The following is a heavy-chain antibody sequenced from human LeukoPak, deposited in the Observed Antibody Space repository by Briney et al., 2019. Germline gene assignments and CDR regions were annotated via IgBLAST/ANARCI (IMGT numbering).Heavy chain of an antibody. V-gene: IGHV4-30-2*01. CDR2: IYHSGST. CDR1: GGSISSGGYS. CDR3: ARRYSSGFYYFDY. Sequence: PSETLSLTCAVSGGSISSGGYSWSWIRQPPGRGLEWIGHIYHSGSTYYNPSLKSRVTMSVDTSKSQFSLRLNSVTAADTATYYCARRYSSGFYYFDYWGQGALVTVSS. D-gene: IGHD6-19*01. J-gene: IGHJ4*02.